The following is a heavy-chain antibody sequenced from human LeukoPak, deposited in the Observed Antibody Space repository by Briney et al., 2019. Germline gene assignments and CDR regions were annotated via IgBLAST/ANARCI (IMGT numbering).Heavy chain of an antibody. J-gene: IGHJ4*02. CDR1: GFIFNTNG. V-gene: IGHV3-23*01. CDR2: IAGGDEST. CDR3: ARGVYWSLDY. Sequence: GGSLRLSCAISGFIFNTNGMNWIRQSPGKGLEWLATIAGGDESTYYADSVKGRFAISRDNSKNTVFLHVNSLRVEDTAVDYCARGVYWSLDYWGQGTPVTVSS. D-gene: IGHD1-1*01.